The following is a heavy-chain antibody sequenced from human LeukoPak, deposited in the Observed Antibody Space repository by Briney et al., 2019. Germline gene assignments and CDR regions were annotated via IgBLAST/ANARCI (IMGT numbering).Heavy chain of an antibody. CDR1: GFTFSTYA. CDR2: ISSSGDST. Sequence: GGSLRLSCAASGFTFSTYAMSWVRQAPGKGLEWVSAISSSGDSTYYADSMKGRFTISRDNSKNTLYVHMNSLRAEDTAIYYCAKDYVGQVPDAFDIWGQGTMVTVSS. CDR3: AKDYVGQVPDAFDI. V-gene: IGHV3-23*01. D-gene: IGHD1-26*01. J-gene: IGHJ3*02.